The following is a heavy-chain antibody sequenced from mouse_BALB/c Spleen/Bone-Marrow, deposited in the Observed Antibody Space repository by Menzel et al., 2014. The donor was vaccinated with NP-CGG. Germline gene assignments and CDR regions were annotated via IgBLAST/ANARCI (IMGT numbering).Heavy chain of an antibody. CDR3: ARAYRYDGGYYYAMDY. J-gene: IGHJ4*01. Sequence: EVQVVESGGGLVQPGGSLKLSCAASGFTFSSYAMSWVRQSPEKRLEWVAEISSGGSYTYYPDTVTGRFTISRDNAKNTLYLEMSSLRSEDTAMYYCARAYRYDGGYYYAMDYWGQGTSVTVSS. D-gene: IGHD2-14*01. V-gene: IGHV5-9-4*01. CDR2: ISSGGSYT. CDR1: GFTFSSYA.